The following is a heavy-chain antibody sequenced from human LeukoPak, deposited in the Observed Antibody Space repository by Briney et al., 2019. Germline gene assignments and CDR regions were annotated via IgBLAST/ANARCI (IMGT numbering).Heavy chain of an antibody. CDR2: IKQDGSEK. Sequence: GGSLRLSYAASGFTFSSYWMSWVRQAPGKGLEWVANIKQDGSEKYYVDSVKGRFTISRDNAKNSLYLQMNSLRAEDTAVYYCARSASYSSGPGAFDIWGQGTMVTVSS. J-gene: IGHJ3*02. CDR1: GFTFSSYW. CDR3: ARSASYSSGPGAFDI. V-gene: IGHV3-7*01. D-gene: IGHD6-19*01.